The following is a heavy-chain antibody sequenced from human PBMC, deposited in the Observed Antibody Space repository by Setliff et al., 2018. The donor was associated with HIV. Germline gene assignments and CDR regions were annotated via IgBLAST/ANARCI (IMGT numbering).Heavy chain of an antibody. CDR1: GYTFIASF. CDR2: IYPKDGRT. V-gene: IGHV1-2*02. D-gene: IGHD3-9*01. Sequence: GASVKVSCKASGYTFIASFMHWVRQAPGQGLEWMGWIYPKDGRTNYAQKFQGRVTMTSDTSISTAYLDLSRLRSDDTAVYYCARAGNSAGYSEYRCLDLWGRGTLVTSPQ. J-gene: IGHJ2*01. CDR3: ARAGNSAGYSEYRCLDL.